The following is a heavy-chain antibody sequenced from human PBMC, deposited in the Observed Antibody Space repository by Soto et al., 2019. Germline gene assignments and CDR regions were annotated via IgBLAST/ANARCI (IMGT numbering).Heavy chain of an antibody. CDR1: GVTFSSYA. CDR2: IIPIFGTA. CDR3: ARSIAARKFGYYFAY. D-gene: IGHD6-6*01. V-gene: IGHV1-69*13. Sequence: GASVKVSCKASGVTFSSYAISWVRQAPGQGLEWMGGIIPIFGTANYAQKFQGRVTITADESTSTAYMELSSLRSEDTAVYYCARSIAARKFGYYFAYWGQGTLVTVSS. J-gene: IGHJ4*02.